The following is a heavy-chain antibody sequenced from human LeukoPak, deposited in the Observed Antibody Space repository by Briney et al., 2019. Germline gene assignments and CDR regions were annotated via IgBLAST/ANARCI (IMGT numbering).Heavy chain of an antibody. CDR3: AVGGGGSGSYYKSSDY. D-gene: IGHD3-10*01. V-gene: IGHV4-34*01. Sequence: PSETLSLTCAVYGGSFSGYYWSWIRQPPGKGLEWIGEINHSGSTNYNPSLKSRVTISVDTSKNQFSLKLSSVTAADTAVYYCAVGGGGSGSYYKSSDYWGQGTLVTVSS. J-gene: IGHJ4*02. CDR2: INHSGST. CDR1: GGSFSGYY.